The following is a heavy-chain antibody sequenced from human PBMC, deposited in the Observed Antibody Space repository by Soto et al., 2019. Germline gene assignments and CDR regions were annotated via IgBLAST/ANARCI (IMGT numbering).Heavy chain of an antibody. CDR2: IIPILDVA. CDR1: GGTFSRYT. CDR3: ARAGGYNSYGLDA. J-gene: IGHJ6*02. V-gene: IGHV1-69*02. D-gene: IGHD5-12*01. Sequence: QVQLVQSGAEVKKPGSSVIVSCKASGGTFSRYTISWVRQAPGQGLEWMGRIIPILDVASYAQKFQGRVTITADKSTSTAYMELSSLRSEDTAVYYCARAGGYNSYGLDAWGQGTTVTVSS.